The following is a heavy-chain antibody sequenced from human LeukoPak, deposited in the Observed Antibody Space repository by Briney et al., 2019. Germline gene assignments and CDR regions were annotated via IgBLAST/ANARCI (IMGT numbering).Heavy chain of an antibody. CDR1: GFTFSSYS. V-gene: IGHV3-21*01. Sequence: PGGSLTLTFAASGFTFSSYSMNWVRQAPGKGLEWVSSISSSSSYIYYADSVKGRFTISRDNAKNSLYLQMNSLRAEDTAVYYCARVGEKHGDPYYYDVMYGRVRGTTVTVSS. D-gene: IGHD3-10*01. CDR3: ARVGEKHGDPYYYDVMYG. J-gene: IGHJ6*02. CDR2: ISSSSSYI.